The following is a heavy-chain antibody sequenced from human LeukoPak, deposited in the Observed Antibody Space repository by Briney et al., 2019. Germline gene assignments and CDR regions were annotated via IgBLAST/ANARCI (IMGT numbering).Heavy chain of an antibody. V-gene: IGHV1-2*02. Sequence: ASVKVSCKASGYTFTGYYMHWVRQAPGQGLEWMGWINPNSGGTNYAQKFQGRVTMTRDTSISTAYMELSRLRSDDTAVYYCGGSSGYYSGSAFDIWGQGTMVTVSS. CDR2: INPNSGGT. J-gene: IGHJ3*02. D-gene: IGHD3-22*01. CDR1: GYTFTGYY. CDR3: GGSSGYYSGSAFDI.